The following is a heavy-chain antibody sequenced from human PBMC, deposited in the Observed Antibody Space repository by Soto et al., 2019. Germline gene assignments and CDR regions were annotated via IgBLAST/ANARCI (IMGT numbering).Heavy chain of an antibody. CDR1: GDSVSSNSAA. D-gene: IGHD2-15*01. V-gene: IGHV6-1*01. Sequence: QVQLQQSGPGLVQPSQTLSLTCAISGDSVSSNSAAWNWIRQSPSRGLEWLGRTYYRSKWYNDYAVTGKSLITITPDTSKNQFSLQLNSVTPEDTAVYYCARDMVGYCSGGSCLEGWFDHWGQGTLVTVSS. J-gene: IGHJ5*02. CDR2: TYYRSKWYN. CDR3: ARDMVGYCSGGSCLEGWFDH.